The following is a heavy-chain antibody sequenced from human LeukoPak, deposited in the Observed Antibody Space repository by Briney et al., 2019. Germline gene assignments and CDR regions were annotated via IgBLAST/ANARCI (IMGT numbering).Heavy chain of an antibody. J-gene: IGHJ4*01. Sequence: GGSLRLSCAASGFTFSTYAMTWVRQAPGRGLEWVSTISDSSDNTYYADSVKGRFTISRDNSKNTLYLQMNSLRAEDTAVYYCARDEYYDTSGYYGYYFDFWGHGTLVTVSS. CDR1: GFTFSTYA. CDR2: ISDSSDNT. CDR3: ARDEYYDTSGYYGYYFDF. V-gene: IGHV3-23*01. D-gene: IGHD3-22*01.